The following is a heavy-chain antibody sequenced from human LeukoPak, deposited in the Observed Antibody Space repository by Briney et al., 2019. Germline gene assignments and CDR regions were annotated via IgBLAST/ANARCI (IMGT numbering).Heavy chain of an antibody. CDR2: IYYSGST. D-gene: IGHD2-21*02. CDR1: GGSISSYS. CDR3: VIFTDYYFDY. Sequence: SETLSLTCTVSGGSISSYSWCWIRQPPGKGLEWIGYIYYSGSTNYNPSLKSRVTISVDTSKNQFSLKLSSVTAADAAVYYCVIFTDYYFDYWGQGTLVTVSS. J-gene: IGHJ4*02. V-gene: IGHV4-59*01.